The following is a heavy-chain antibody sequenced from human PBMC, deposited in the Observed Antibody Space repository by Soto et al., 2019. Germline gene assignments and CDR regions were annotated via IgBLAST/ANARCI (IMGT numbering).Heavy chain of an antibody. D-gene: IGHD3-16*01. J-gene: IGHJ4*02. Sequence: QITLKESGPTLVEPTQTLTLTCTYSGFSLRTTGVGVGWIRQPPGKALEWLGIIYWNDDKHYSPSLNTRFTLTSDISKSQVVLTMTNMDPVDTATYFCAHTWGLPFDYWGQGTLVIVSS. CDR3: AHTWGLPFDY. V-gene: IGHV2-5*01. CDR1: GFSLRTTGVG. CDR2: IYWNDDK.